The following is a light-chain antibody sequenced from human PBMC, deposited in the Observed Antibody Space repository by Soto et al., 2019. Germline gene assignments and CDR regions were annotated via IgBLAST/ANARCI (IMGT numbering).Light chain of an antibody. CDR1: QSVSSSY. J-gene: IGKJ4*01. Sequence: PGTVSLNKRERANLSCRASQSVSSSYLAWYQQKPGQAPRLLIYGASNRATGIPDRFSGSGSGTDFTLTISRLEPEDFAVYYCQQYDNSPLTFGGGTKVDI. CDR2: GAS. V-gene: IGKV3-20*01. CDR3: QQYDNSPLT.